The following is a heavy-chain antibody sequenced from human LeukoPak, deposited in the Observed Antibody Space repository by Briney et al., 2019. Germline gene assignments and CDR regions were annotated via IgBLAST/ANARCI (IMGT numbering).Heavy chain of an antibody. V-gene: IGHV4-38-2*02. CDR1: GHSISSDYY. D-gene: IGHD3-22*01. CDR3: ARVMNYYDRDGYPPPAAADY. J-gene: IGHJ4*02. Sequence: PSETLSLTCTVSGHSISSDYYWGWIRQPPGKGLEWIGSIYHSGTTYYNPSLKSRLTISVDTSKNQFSLKVSSVTAADTAVYYCARVMNYYDRDGYPPPAAADYWGQGTLVTVSS. CDR2: IYHSGTT.